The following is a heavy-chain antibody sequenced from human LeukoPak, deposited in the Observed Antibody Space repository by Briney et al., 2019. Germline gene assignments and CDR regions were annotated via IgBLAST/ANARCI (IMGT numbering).Heavy chain of an antibody. V-gene: IGHV3-7*01. CDR3: AKDGSYSSSMDY. D-gene: IGHD6-6*01. Sequence: GGSLRLSCAASGFTFSSYWMSWVRQAPGKGLEWVANIKQDGSEKYYVDSVKGRFTISRDNSKNTLYLQMNSLRAEDTAVYYCAKDGSYSSSMDYWGQGTLVTVSS. J-gene: IGHJ4*02. CDR2: IKQDGSEK. CDR1: GFTFSSYW.